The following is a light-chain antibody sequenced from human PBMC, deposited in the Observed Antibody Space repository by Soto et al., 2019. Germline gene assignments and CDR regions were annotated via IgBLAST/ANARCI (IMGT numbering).Light chain of an antibody. V-gene: IGLV2-14*03. J-gene: IGLJ3*02. Sequence: QSALTQPASVSGSPGQSITISCTGTSSAVGGYDHVSWYQQHPGKAPKLIIYDVTVRPSGISPRFSGSKSDNTASLAVSGLQPEDEADYYCSSYTNKETLLCGGGTKVTVL. CDR3: SSYTNKETLL. CDR1: SSAVGGYDH. CDR2: DVT.